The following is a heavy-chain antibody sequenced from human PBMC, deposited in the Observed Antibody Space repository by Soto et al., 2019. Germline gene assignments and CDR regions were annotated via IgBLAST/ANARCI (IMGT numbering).Heavy chain of an antibody. D-gene: IGHD5-12*01. Sequence: PSETLSPPFAVYGGSFRGYYGSWVRPPPRKGLEWIGEINHSGSTNYNPSLKSRVTISVDTSKNQFSLKLSSVTTADTAVYYCARGERGYSGYDSVAFDIWGQGTMVTVSS. V-gene: IGHV4-34*01. CDR1: GGSFRGYY. CDR3: ARGERGYSGYDSVAFDI. CDR2: INHSGST. J-gene: IGHJ3*02.